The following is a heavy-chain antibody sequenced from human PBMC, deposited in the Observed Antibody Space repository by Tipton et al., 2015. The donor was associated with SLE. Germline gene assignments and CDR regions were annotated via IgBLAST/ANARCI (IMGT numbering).Heavy chain of an antibody. Sequence: TLSLTCTVSGGSISSHYWSWIRQPPGKGLEWIGYIYYSGSTNYNPSLKSRVTISVDTSKNQFSLKLSSVTAADTAVYYCARVPGYSSSRYFDYWGQGTLVTVSS. V-gene: IGHV4-59*11. J-gene: IGHJ4*02. CDR2: IYYSGST. D-gene: IGHD5-18*01. CDR3: ARVPGYSSSRYFDY. CDR1: GGSISSHY.